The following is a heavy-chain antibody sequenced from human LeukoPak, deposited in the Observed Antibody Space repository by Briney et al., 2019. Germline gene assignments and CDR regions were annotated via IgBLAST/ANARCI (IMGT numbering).Heavy chain of an antibody. D-gene: IGHD3-10*01. J-gene: IGHJ3*02. CDR3: ARRAGSGSTKVFDI. Sequence: SETLSLTCTVSGYSISSSYYWGWIRQPPGKGLEWIGSIYYSGSTYYNPSLKSRVTISVDTSKNQLSLKLSSVTAADTAVYYCARRAGSGSTKVFDIWGQGTMVTVSS. CDR1: GYSISSSYY. CDR2: IYYSGST. V-gene: IGHV4-39*01.